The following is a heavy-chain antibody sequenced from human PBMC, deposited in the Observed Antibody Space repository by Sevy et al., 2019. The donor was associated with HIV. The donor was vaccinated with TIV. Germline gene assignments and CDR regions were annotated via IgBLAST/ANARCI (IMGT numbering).Heavy chain of an antibody. CDR3: SRDQYYDFVWVSYRQRDDFDI. CDR1: GFTFSSYS. CDR2: ISSSSSDI. V-gene: IGHV3-21*01. D-gene: IGHD3-16*02. J-gene: IGHJ3*02. Sequence: GGSLRLSCAASGFTFSSYSMNWVRQAPGKGLEWVSSISSSSSDIYYADSVKGRFTISRDNAKNSLYLQINGLRAEDTAVYYFSRDQYYDFVWVSYRQRDDFDIWGQGTMVTVSS.